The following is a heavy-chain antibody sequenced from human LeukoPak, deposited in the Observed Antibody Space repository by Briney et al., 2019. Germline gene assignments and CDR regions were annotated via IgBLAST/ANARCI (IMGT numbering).Heavy chain of an antibody. Sequence: PSETLSLTCTVSGGSISSYYWSWIRQPPGKGLEWMGYIYYSGSTNYNPSPKSRVTISVDTSKTKFSRKLSSVTDADTAVYYCAREPSRGYSYGWGQGTLVTVSS. CDR2: IYYSGST. V-gene: IGHV4-59*12. CDR3: AREPSRGYSYG. D-gene: IGHD5-18*01. CDR1: GGSISSYY. J-gene: IGHJ4*02.